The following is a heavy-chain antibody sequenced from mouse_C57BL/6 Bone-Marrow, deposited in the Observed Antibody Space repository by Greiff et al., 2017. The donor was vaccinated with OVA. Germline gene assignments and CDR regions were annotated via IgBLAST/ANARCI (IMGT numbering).Heavy chain of an antibody. CDR3: ARRTCRITTVVAWFAY. D-gene: IGHD1-1*01. CDR2: IDPRSGNT. V-gene: IGHV1-81*01. J-gene: IGHJ3*01. Sequence: VQLQQSGAELARPGASVKLSCKASGYTFTSYGLSGLKQRTGRGLEWIGWIDPRSGNTYYNEKFKGKATLTADKSSSTAYMELRSLTSEDSAVYFCARRTCRITTVVAWFAYWGQGTLVTVSA. CDR1: GYTFTSYG.